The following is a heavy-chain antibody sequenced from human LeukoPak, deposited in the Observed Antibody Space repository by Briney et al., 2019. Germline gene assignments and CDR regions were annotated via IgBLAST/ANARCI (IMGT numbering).Heavy chain of an antibody. CDR3: ARGGPLYYYYGLGV. D-gene: IGHD1-26*01. Sequence: GGSLRLSCATSGFTFNTYAFHWVRQAPGKGLEWVAVISYDGRNKYFADSMQGRFTISRDNSKNTLYLQMNSLRAEDTAVYYCARGGPLYYYYGLGVWGKGTTVTVSS. CDR1: GFTFNTYA. J-gene: IGHJ6*04. CDR2: ISYDGRNK. V-gene: IGHV3-30*04.